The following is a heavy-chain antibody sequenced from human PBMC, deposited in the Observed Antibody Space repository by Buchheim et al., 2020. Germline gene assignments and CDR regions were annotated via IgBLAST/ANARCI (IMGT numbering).Heavy chain of an antibody. CDR3: ARDTWIQLWFRYYGMDV. Sequence: QVQLVESGGGVVQPGRSLRLSCAASGFTFSSYGMHWVRQAPGKGLEWVAVIWYDGSNKYYADSVKGRFTISRDNSKNTLYLQMNSLGAEDTAVYYCARDTWIQLWFRYYGMDVWGQGTT. CDR2: IWYDGSNK. J-gene: IGHJ6*02. V-gene: IGHV3-33*01. CDR1: GFTFSSYG. D-gene: IGHD5-18*01.